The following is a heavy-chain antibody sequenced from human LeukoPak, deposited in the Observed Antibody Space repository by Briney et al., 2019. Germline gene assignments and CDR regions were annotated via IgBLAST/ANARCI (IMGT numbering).Heavy chain of an antibody. CDR1: GYTFTSDY. CDR3: ARDLVAVDAYTAMGFLLYYGMDV. J-gene: IGHJ6*02. CDR2: INPSGGST. D-gene: IGHD5-18*01. V-gene: IGHV1-46*01. Sequence: ASVKVSCKASGYTFTSDYMHWVRQAPGQGLEWMGIINPSGGSTSYAQKFQGSVTMTRDTSTSTVYMELSSLRSEDTAVYYCARDLVAVDAYTAMGFLLYYGMDVWGQGTTVTVSS.